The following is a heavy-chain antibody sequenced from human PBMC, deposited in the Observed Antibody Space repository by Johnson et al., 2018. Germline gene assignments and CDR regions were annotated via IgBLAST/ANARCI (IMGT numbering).Heavy chain of an antibody. CDR3: AKDGGDCSGGSCYGDYYYYYYMDV. CDR1: GFTFSSYG. D-gene: IGHD2-15*01. CDR2: ISYDGSNK. Sequence: QVQLVESGGGVVQPGRSLGLSCAASGFTFSSYGMHWVRQAPGKGLEWVAVISYDGSNKYYADAVKGRFTISIDNSKHTLYLQMNSLRAEDTAVYYCAKDGGDCSGGSCYGDYYYYYYMDVWGKGTTVTVSS. V-gene: IGHV3-30*18. J-gene: IGHJ6*03.